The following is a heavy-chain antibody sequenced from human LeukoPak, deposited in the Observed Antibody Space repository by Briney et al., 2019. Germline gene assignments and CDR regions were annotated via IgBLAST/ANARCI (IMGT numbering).Heavy chain of an antibody. CDR1: GFTFSDYY. Sequence: PGGSLRLSCAASGFTFSDYYMSWIRQAPGKGLEWVSYISSSGSTIYYADSVKGRFTISRDNAKNSLYLQMNSLRAEDTAVYYCARPPRFVRTVSNWYFDLWGRGTLVTVSS. J-gene: IGHJ2*01. CDR3: ARPPRFVRTVSNWYFDL. D-gene: IGHD2-21*01. V-gene: IGHV3-11*01. CDR2: ISSSGSTI.